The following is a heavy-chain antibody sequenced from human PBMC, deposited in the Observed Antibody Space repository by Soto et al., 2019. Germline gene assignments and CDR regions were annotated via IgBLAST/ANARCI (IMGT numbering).Heavy chain of an antibody. CDR3: ARLATAGGYCHSPSCYLKEGYFDS. CDR1: GVSISSDGNY. Sequence: QVQLQESGPGLVKPSQTLSLTCTVSGVSISSDGNYWSWIRQHPGKGLEWVGYIYYSGSTYYNPSLKSRLTISVDTSKNPFSLNLRSVTAADTAVYYCARLATAGGYCHSPSCYLKEGYFDSWGQGTLVTVSS. V-gene: IGHV4-31*03. CDR2: IYYSGST. D-gene: IGHD2-2*01. J-gene: IGHJ4*02.